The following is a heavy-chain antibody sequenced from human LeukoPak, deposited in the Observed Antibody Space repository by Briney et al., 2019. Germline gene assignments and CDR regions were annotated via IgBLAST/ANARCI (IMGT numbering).Heavy chain of an antibody. CDR2: ICGSGGST. CDR3: AKDPPYDYVWGSYRGDYFDY. Sequence: GGSLRLSCAAPGFTFSSYAMSWVRQAPGKGLEWVSAICGSGGSTYYADSVKGRFTISRDNSKNTLYLQMNSLRAEDTAVYYCAKDPPYDYVWGSYRGDYFDYWGQGTLVTVSS. CDR1: GFTFSSYA. V-gene: IGHV3-23*01. D-gene: IGHD3-16*02. J-gene: IGHJ4*02.